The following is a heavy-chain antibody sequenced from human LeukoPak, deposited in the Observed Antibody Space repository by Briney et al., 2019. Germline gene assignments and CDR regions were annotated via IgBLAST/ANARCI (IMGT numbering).Heavy chain of an antibody. CDR1: GGALSSYA. CDR2: IIPIFGTT. Sequence: GASVKVSCKASGGALSSYAITWVRQAPGQGLEWMGGIIPIFGTTNYAQKFQGRVTITADESTSTAYMELSSLRSEDTAVYYCAKYYDSRGYYWAFDIWGQGIMVTVSS. CDR3: AKYYDSRGYYWAFDI. V-gene: IGHV1-69*13. J-gene: IGHJ3*02. D-gene: IGHD3-22*01.